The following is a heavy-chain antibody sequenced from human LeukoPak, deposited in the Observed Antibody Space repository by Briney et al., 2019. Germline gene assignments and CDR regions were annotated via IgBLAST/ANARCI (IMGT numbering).Heavy chain of an antibody. D-gene: IGHD2-2*01. CDR2: INPNSGGT. J-gene: IGHJ5*02. Sequence: ASVKVSCKASGYTFTGYYMHWVRQAPGQGLEWMGWINPNSGGTNYAQKFQGRVTMTRDTSISTAYMELSRLRSDDTAVYHCARGLRAIYVVPAAYNWFDPWGQGTLVTVSS. CDR1: GYTFTGYY. CDR3: ARGLRAIYVVPAAYNWFDP. V-gene: IGHV1-2*02.